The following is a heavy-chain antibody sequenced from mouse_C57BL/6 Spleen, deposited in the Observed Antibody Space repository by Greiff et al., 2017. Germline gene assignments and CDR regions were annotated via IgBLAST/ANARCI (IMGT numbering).Heavy chain of an antibody. J-gene: IGHJ3*01. CDR1: GFTFSSYG. V-gene: IGHV5-6*01. D-gene: IGHD2-4*01. CDR3: ARQNYDYDGAWFAY. CDR2: ISSGGSYT. Sequence: EVMLVESGGDLVKPGGSLKLSCAASGFTFSSYGMSWVRQTPDKRLEWVATISSGGSYTYYPDSVKGRFTISRDNAKNTLYLQMSSLKSEDTAMYYCARQNYDYDGAWFAYWGQGTLVTVSA.